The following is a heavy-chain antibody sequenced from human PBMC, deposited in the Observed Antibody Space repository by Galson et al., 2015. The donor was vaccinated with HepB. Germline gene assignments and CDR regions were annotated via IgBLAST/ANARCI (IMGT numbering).Heavy chain of an antibody. Sequence: SLRLSCAASGFSFKIYAMAWVRQAPGKGLEWVSGITDNGGVTYYADSVKGRFTISRDNSKNALYLQMNSLRAEDTALYYCAKGLTATSGQFDYWGQGTLVTVSS. V-gene: IGHV3-23*01. CDR3: AKGLTATSGQFDY. CDR1: GFSFKIYA. CDR2: ITDNGGVT. J-gene: IGHJ4*02. D-gene: IGHD3-10*01.